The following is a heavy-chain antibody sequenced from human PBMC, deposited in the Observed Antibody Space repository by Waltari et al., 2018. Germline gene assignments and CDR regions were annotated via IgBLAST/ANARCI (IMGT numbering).Heavy chain of an antibody. V-gene: IGHV4-4*02. CDR3: ASDRGRGLYLDS. D-gene: IGHD2-15*01. CDR2: VHQSGGS. Sequence: QVQLQESGPGLVTPSGTLSLTSTVTGDSISNHFFWRWFRQSPGKGLGWIGQVHQSGGSNYNPSLESRVTVSMDTSKNQFSLKMTSVTAADTAIYYCASDRGRGLYLDSWGQGTLVTVSP. J-gene: IGHJ4*02. CDR1: GDSISNHFF.